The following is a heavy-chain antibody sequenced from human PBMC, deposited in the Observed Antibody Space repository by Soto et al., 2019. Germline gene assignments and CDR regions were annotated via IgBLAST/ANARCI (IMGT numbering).Heavy chain of an antibody. CDR1: GYAFTTYG. Sequence: QVHLVQSGAEVKKPGASVKVSCKGSGYAFTTYGITWVRQAPGQGLEWMGWISAHSGNTNYAQKLQGRVTVTRDTPTSTAYMELRGLRSDATAVYYCARGRYGDYWGQGALVTVSS. V-gene: IGHV1-18*01. CDR2: ISAHSGNT. D-gene: IGHD1-1*01. J-gene: IGHJ4*02. CDR3: ARGRYGDY.